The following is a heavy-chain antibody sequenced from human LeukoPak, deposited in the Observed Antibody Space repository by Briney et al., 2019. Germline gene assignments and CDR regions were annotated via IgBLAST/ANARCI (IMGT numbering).Heavy chain of an antibody. Sequence: PGGSLRLSCAASGFTFRSYAMSWVRHAPGKGLEWGSSIRGSGGSTYYADSVKGGFIISRDNSKSTLYLQMNSLRAEDTAIYYWAKEAVAAAGPFDYWGREPWSPSPQ. J-gene: IGHJ4*02. V-gene: IGHV3-23*01. CDR2: IRGSGGST. CDR1: GFTFRSYA. D-gene: IGHD6-13*01. CDR3: AKEAVAAAGPFDY.